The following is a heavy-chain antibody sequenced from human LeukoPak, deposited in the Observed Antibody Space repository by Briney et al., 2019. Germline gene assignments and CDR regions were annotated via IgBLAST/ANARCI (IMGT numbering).Heavy chain of an antibody. CDR3: ARERCSGGSCYSLYFDL. CDR1: GGSISSGGYY. D-gene: IGHD2-15*01. Sequence: SETLSLTCTISGGSISSGGYYWSWIRQHPGKGLEWIGYIYYSGSTYYSPSLKSRITISVDTSKNQSSLKLSSVTAADTAIYYCARERCSGGSCYSLYFDLWGRGIQVTVSS. V-gene: IGHV4-31*03. CDR2: IYYSGST. J-gene: IGHJ2*01.